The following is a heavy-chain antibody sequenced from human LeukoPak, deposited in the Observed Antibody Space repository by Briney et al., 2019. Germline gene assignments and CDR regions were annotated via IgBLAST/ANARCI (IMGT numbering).Heavy chain of an antibody. Sequence: ASVKVSCKASGYTFTGYYIHWVRQAPGQGLEWMGRINPNNGGTNYAQKFQGRVTMTRDTSTSTVYMELSSLRSEDTAVYYCARENTYYDFWSGYYVPVGIDYWGQGTLVTVSS. V-gene: IGHV1-2*06. J-gene: IGHJ4*02. CDR1: GYTFTGYY. CDR2: INPNNGGT. CDR3: ARENTYYDFWSGYYVPVGIDY. D-gene: IGHD3-3*01.